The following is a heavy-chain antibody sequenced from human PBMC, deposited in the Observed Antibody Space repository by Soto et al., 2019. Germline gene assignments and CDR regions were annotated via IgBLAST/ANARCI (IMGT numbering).Heavy chain of an antibody. V-gene: IGHV2-26*01. CDR2: IFSNDEN. CDR1: GFSLSNARMG. D-gene: IGHD3-3*01. J-gene: IGHJ4*02. CDR3: ARILSGEWTPYFDY. Sequence: QVTLKESGPVLVKPTETLTLTCTVSGFSLSNARMGVSWIRQPPGKALEWLAHIFSNDENSYSTSLKSRLTISSDTSKSQVGLTMTNMDPVDTATYYCARILSGEWTPYFDYWGQGTLVTVSS.